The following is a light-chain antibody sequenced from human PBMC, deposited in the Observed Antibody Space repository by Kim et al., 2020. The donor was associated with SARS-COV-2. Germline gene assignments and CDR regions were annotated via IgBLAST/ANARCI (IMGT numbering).Light chain of an antibody. CDR3: QKYDSVPLT. CDR2: AAS. Sequence: DIQMTQSPSSLSASVGDRVTITCRASQGISNSLAWYQEKPGKVPKLLISAASALQPEVPSRFSGSGSGTDFTLTISSLQPEDVATYYCQKYDSVPLTFGPGTKVDIK. V-gene: IGKV1-27*01. CDR1: QGISNS. J-gene: IGKJ3*01.